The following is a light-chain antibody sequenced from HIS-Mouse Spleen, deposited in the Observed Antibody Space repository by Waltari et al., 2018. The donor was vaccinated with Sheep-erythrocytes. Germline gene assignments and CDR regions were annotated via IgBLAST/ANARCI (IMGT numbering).Light chain of an antibody. CDR2: QDS. J-gene: IGLJ2*01. CDR3: QAWDSSTVV. Sequence: SYELTQPPSVSVSPGQTASITCSGDKLGDKYACWYQQKPGQSPVLVIYQDSKRASGIPERFSGSTSGNAATMTIGGTPAMDDADYYCQAWDSSTVVFGGGTKLTVL. V-gene: IGLV3-1*01. CDR1: KLGDKY.